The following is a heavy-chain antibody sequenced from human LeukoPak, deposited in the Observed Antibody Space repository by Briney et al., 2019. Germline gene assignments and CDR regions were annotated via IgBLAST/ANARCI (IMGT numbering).Heavy chain of an antibody. V-gene: IGHV3-15*01. CDR3: TTDLTVLLWSGESPPGDY. Sequence: GGSLRLSCAASGFTFSNAWMSWVRQAPGKGLEWVGRIKSKTDGGTTDYAAPVKGRFTISRDDSKDTLYLQMNSLKTEDTAVYYCTTDLTVLLWSGESPPGDYWGQGTLVTVSS. CDR2: IKSKTDGGTT. CDR1: GFTFSNAW. J-gene: IGHJ4*02. D-gene: IGHD3-10*01.